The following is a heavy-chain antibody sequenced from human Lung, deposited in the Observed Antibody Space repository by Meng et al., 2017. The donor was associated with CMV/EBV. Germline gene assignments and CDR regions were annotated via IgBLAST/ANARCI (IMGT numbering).Heavy chain of an antibody. J-gene: IGHJ6*02. Sequence: SCAASGFTFRDHYMSWIRQAPGKGLEWISYISVSSTVMYYADSVKGRFTISRDDAMSSLYLQMDSPRAEDSALYYCARGRGRGRGIISTGMDVWXQGTTVTVSS. CDR2: ISVSSTVM. V-gene: IGHV3-11*01. CDR3: ARGRGRGRGIISTGMDV. D-gene: IGHD3-10*01. CDR1: GFTFRDHY.